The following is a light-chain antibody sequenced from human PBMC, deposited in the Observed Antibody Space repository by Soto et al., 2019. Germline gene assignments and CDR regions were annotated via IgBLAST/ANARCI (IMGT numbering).Light chain of an antibody. J-gene: IGKJ3*01. CDR1: QSFSSSY. CDR3: QQYGSSPRIT. CDR2: AAS. V-gene: IGKV3-20*01. Sequence: EFVLTQSPGTLSLSPGERATLSCRASQSFSSSYLAWYQQKPGQAPRLLIYAASSRATGIPDRFSGSVSGTDFTLTISRLEPEDFAVYYCQQYGSSPRITFGPGTKVDIK.